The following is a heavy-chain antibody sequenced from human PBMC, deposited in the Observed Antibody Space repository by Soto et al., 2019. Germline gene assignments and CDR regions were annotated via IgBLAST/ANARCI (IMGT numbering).Heavy chain of an antibody. D-gene: IGHD2-2*01. V-gene: IGHV4-31*03. CDR2: IYYTGST. CDR1: GVSITSDGNY. CDR3: ARFATAGGYCHSTSCSLKEGYFDY. J-gene: IGHJ4*02. Sequence: QVQLQESGPGLVKPSQTLSLTCSVSGVSITSDGNYWTWIRQHPGKGLEWVGHIYYTGSTDFSPSLKSRVTISVETSRNHFSLRLSSVTAADTAVYYCARFATAGGYCHSTSCSLKEGYFDYWGPGALVTVSS.